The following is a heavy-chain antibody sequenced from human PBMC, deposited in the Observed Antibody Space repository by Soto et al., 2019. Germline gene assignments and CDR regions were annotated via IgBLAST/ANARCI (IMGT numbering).Heavy chain of an antibody. V-gene: IGHV4-31*03. CDR2: IHYSGST. D-gene: IGHD1-26*01. J-gene: IGHJ5*02. CDR1: GGSISSGGYY. Sequence: QVQLQESGPGLVKPSQTLSLTCTVSGGSISSGGYYWSWIRQHPGKGLEWIGYIHYSGSTYYNPSLKRRVTISVDPSKNPFSLKLSSVTAADTAVYYCALLRWELLSGWFDPWGQGTLVTVSS. CDR3: ALLRWELLSGWFDP.